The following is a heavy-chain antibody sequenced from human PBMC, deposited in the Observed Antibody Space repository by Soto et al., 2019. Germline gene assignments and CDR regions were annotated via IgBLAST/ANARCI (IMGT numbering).Heavy chain of an antibody. CDR2: IVVGSGNT. CDR3: AALRGHEDCSSTSCPVDAFDI. D-gene: IGHD2-2*01. J-gene: IGHJ3*02. CDR1: GFTFTSSA. Sequence: ASVKVSGKASGFTFTSSAVQWVRQARGQRLEWIGWIVVGSGNTNYAQKFQERVTITRDMSTSTAYMELSSLRSEDTAVYYCAALRGHEDCSSTSCPVDAFDIWGQGTMVTVSS. V-gene: IGHV1-58*01.